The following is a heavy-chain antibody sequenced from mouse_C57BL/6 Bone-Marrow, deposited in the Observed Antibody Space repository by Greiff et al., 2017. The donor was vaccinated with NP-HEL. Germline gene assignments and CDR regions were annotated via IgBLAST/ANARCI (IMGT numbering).Heavy chain of an antibody. V-gene: IGHV1-80*01. CDR2: IYPGDGDT. CDR1: GYSFSSYW. Sequence: QVQLQQSGAELVKPGASVKISCKASGYSFSSYWMNWVKQRPGKGLEWIGQIYPGDGDTNYNGKFKGKATLTADKSSGTAYMQLSSLTSDDSAVYFCAITTVVATGAMDYWGQGTSVTVSS. CDR3: AITTVVATGAMDY. J-gene: IGHJ4*01. D-gene: IGHD1-1*01.